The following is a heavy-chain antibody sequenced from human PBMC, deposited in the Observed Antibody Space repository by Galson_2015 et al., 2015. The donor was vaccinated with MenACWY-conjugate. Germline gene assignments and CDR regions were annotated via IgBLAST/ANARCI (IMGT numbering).Heavy chain of an antibody. CDR2: IHYSGSN. Sequence: ETLSLACTVSGGSISGYYWGWIRPPPEKGLEWIGYIHYSGSNNYNPSLKSRVTISVDSSKNQLFLKLSSVTAADTAAYYCARLVYPSEDFEHWGQG. D-gene: IGHD3-9*01. V-gene: IGHV4-59*01. CDR3: ARLVYPSEDFEH. J-gene: IGHJ1*01. CDR1: GGSISGYY.